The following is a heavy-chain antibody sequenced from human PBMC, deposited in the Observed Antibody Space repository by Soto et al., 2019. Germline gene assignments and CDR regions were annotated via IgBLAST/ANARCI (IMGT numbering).Heavy chain of an antibody. CDR3: AKDIIWGLGY. D-gene: IGHD7-27*01. V-gene: IGHV4-4*02. Sequence: QVQLQESGPGLVEPSGTLSLTCTVSGGSISTDNWWSWVRQPPGKGLEWIGETSHSGSTHYNPSRKSRVTISVDNSKNQFSLTPSSTTAAETGVYYCAKDIIWGLGYWGQGTLVTVSS. CDR1: GGSISTDNW. CDR2: TSHSGST. J-gene: IGHJ4*02.